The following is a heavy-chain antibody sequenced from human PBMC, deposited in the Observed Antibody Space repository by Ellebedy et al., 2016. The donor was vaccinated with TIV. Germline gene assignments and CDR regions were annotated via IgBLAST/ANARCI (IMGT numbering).Heavy chain of an antibody. Sequence: PGGSLRLSCAASGFTFSTYAMDWIRQTPGEGLEWVATILKDGSNKYYADSVKGRFTISRDSSKNTRYLQMNSLRADDTAVYYCASQHGSAWMEYYFDYWGQGTLVTVSS. V-gene: IGHV3-30*14. D-gene: IGHD2-15*01. CDR2: ILKDGSNK. J-gene: IGHJ4*02. CDR3: ASQHGSAWMEYYFDY. CDR1: GFTFSTYA.